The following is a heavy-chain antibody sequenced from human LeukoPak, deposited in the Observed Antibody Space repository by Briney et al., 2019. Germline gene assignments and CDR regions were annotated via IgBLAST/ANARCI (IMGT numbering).Heavy chain of an antibody. CDR3: ARDPDYYDSSGYDWYFDL. D-gene: IGHD3-22*01. Sequence: SETLFLTCTVSGGSISSYYWSWIRQPPGKGLEWIGYIYYSGSTNYNPSLKSRVTISVDTSKNQFSLKLSSVTAADTAVYYCARDPDYYDSSGYDWYFDLWGRGTLVTVSS. V-gene: IGHV4-59*01. J-gene: IGHJ2*01. CDR2: IYYSGST. CDR1: GGSISSYY.